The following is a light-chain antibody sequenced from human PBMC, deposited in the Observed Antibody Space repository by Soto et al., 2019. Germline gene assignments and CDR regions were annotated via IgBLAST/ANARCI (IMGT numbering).Light chain of an antibody. Sequence: DIQLTQSPSSVSASVGDRVTITCRASQDIGSWLAWYQQKPGKAPKLLIYAASSLQSGVPSRFSGSGSGTDFTLTISSLQTEDYATYYCQKYNSAPLTFGGGTKVDIK. CDR3: QKYNSAPLT. J-gene: IGKJ4*01. V-gene: IGKV1-12*01. CDR2: AAS. CDR1: QDIGSW.